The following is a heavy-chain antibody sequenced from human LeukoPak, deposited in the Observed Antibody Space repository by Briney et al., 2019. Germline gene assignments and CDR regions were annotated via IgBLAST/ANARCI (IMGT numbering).Heavy chain of an antibody. Sequence: GGSLRLSYATSGFTFSSYAMSWVRQALGKGLEWVSAISGSGGSTYYADSVKGRFTISRDNSKSTLYLQMNSLRAEDTAVYYCAKRSCSSTSCYIDYWGQGTLVTVSS. J-gene: IGHJ4*02. V-gene: IGHV3-23*01. D-gene: IGHD2-2*02. CDR2: ISGSGGST. CDR3: AKRSCSSTSCYIDY. CDR1: GFTFSSYA.